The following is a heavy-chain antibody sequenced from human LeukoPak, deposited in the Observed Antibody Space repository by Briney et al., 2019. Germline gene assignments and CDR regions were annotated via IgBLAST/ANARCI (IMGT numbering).Heavy chain of an antibody. Sequence: NASETLSLTCAVYGGSFSGYYWSWVRQAPGKGLEWVSSISSSSSYIYYADSVKGRFTISRDNAKNSLYLQMNSLRAEDTAVYYCARSPTSSSGSTSDYWGQGTLVTVSS. J-gene: IGHJ4*02. CDR3: ARSPTSSSGSTSDY. V-gene: IGHV3-21*01. CDR1: GGSFSGYY. D-gene: IGHD6-19*01. CDR2: ISSSSSYI.